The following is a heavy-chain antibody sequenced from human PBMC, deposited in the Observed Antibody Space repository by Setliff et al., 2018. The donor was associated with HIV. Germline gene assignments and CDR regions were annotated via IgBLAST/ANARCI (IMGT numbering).Heavy chain of an antibody. CDR1: GGSFSGYY. CDR3: ARENGRTNYYYYYGLDV. V-gene: IGHV4-34*01. J-gene: IGHJ6*02. CDR2: INHSGST. Sequence: SETLSLTCAVYGGSFSGYYWSSIRQPPGKGLEWIGEINHSGSTNYNPSLKSRVTISLDTSKNQFSLKLSSVTAADTAVYYCARENGRTNYYYYYGLDVWGQGTTVTVSS.